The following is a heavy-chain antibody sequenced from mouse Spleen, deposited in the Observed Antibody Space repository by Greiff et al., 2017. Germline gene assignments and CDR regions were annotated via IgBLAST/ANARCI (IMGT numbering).Heavy chain of an antibody. CDR2: IYPGSGNT. D-gene: IGHD1-1*01. Sequence: VQVVESGAELVRPGASVKLSCTASGYTFTDYYINWVKQRPGQGLEWIARIYPGSGNTYYNEKFKGKATLTAAKSSSTAYMQLSSLTSEDSAFYLCAKALYYGSSYAMDYLGQGTSVTVSS. V-gene: IGHV1-76*01. CDR1: GYTFTDYY. CDR3: AKALYYGSSYAMDY. J-gene: IGHJ4*01.